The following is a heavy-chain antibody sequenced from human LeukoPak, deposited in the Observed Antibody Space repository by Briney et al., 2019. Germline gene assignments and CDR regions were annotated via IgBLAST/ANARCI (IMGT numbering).Heavy chain of an antibody. Sequence: GSLRLSCVVSGFTFTTYWMHWVRQAPGRGLVWVSRVSADGSTTIYADSVKGRFTISRDNGINTVYLQMNSLKAEDTAVYYCARGFEGYPFGWWFDPWGQGTLVTVSS. J-gene: IGHJ5*02. CDR2: VSADGSTT. D-gene: IGHD3-10*01. V-gene: IGHV3-74*01. CDR3: ARGFEGYPFGWWFDP. CDR1: GFTFTTYW.